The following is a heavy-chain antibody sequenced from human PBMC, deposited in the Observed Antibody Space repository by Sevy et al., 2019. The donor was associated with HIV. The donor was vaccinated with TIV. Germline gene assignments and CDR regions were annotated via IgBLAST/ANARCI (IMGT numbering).Heavy chain of an antibody. V-gene: IGHV3-33*01. CDR1: GFAFSRYG. CDR2: IWHDGNYK. D-gene: IGHD3-10*01. Sequence: GGSLRLSCGASGFAFSRYGMHWVRQAPGKGLEWVAVIWHDGNYKYYADSVKGRFTISRDNSKNTLYLQMNSLRGDDSAVYFCARDLLYYSHRDSYHLKYYFDYWGQGTQVTVSS. CDR3: ARDLLYYSHRDSYHLKYYFDY. J-gene: IGHJ4*02.